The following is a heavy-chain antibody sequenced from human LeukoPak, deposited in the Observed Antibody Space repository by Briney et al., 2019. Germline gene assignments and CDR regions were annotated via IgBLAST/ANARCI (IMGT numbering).Heavy chain of an antibody. CDR1: GGTFSSYA. Sequence: SVTVSCKASGGTFSSYAISWVRQAPGQGLEWMGGIIPIFGTANYAQKFQGRVTITADESTSTAYMELSSLRSEDTAVYYCARGPLGSYDYVWGSYRYTYFDYWGQGTLVTVSS. CDR2: IIPIFGTA. V-gene: IGHV1-69*13. CDR3: ARGPLGSYDYVWGSYRYTYFDY. J-gene: IGHJ4*02. D-gene: IGHD3-16*02.